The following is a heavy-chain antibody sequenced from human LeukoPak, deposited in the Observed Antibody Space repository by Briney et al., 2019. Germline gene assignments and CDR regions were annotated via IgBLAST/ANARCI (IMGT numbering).Heavy chain of an antibody. CDR3: ARVDYYDRVDY. V-gene: IGHV4-61*02. J-gene: IGHJ4*02. D-gene: IGHD3-22*01. Sequence: SGTLSLTCTFSGGSISSGSYYWSWIRQPAGKGLEWIGRIYTSGSTNYNPSLKSRVTISVDTSKNQFSLKLSSVTAADTAVYYCARVDYYDRVDYWGQGTLVTVSS. CDR1: GGSISSGSYY. CDR2: IYTSGST.